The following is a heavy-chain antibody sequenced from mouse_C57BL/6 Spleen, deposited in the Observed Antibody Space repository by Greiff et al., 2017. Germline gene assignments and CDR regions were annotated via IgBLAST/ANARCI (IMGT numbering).Heavy chain of an antibody. J-gene: IGHJ2*01. CDR1: GFTFTDYY. V-gene: IGHV7-3*01. D-gene: IGHD4-1*01. CDR3: ARYKLGFDY. CDR2: IRNKANGYTT. Sequence: EVMLVESGGGLVQPGGSLSLSCAASGFTFTDYYMSWVRQPPGKALEWLGFIRNKANGYTTEYSASVKGRFTISRDNSQSILYLQMNALGAEDSATYYCARYKLGFDYWGQGTTLTVSS.